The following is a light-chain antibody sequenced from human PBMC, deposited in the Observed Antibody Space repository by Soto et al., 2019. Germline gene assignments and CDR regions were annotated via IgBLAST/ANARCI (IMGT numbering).Light chain of an antibody. Sequence: EIVMTQSPATLSVSPGERATLSCRASQSVSSNLAWYQQTPGQAPRLLIYGASTGATGIPARFSGSGSGTEFTLTISSLQSEDFAVYYCQQYNNWPPWTFGQGTKVDIK. CDR3: QQYNNWPPWT. CDR1: QSVSSN. V-gene: IGKV3-15*01. CDR2: GAS. J-gene: IGKJ1*01.